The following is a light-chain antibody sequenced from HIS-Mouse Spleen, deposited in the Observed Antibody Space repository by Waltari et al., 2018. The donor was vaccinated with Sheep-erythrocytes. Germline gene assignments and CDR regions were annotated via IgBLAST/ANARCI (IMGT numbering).Light chain of an antibody. CDR2: DVS. CDR3: CSYAGSYNHV. Sequence: QSALTQPRSVSGSPGQSVTISCTGTSSEVGRYNYLSWYQQHPGKAPKLMIYDVSKRPSGVPDRFSGSKSGNTASLTISGLQAEDEADYYCCSYAGSYNHVFATGTKVTVL. J-gene: IGLJ1*01. V-gene: IGLV2-11*01. CDR1: SSEVGRYNY.